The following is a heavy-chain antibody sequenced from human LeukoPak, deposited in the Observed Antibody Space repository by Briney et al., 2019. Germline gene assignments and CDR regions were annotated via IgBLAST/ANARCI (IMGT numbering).Heavy chain of an antibody. CDR3: ARHPGDFTGIVKYYYMDV. CDR2: ISFDGSNK. J-gene: IGHJ6*03. D-gene: IGHD3-16*02. V-gene: IGHV3-30*03. Sequence: GGSLRLSCVASGFTFSSYEMTWVRQAPGKGLEWVSIISFDGSNKYYTDSVKGRFTISRDNSKNTLFLQMNSLRAEDTAVYYCARHPGDFTGIVKYYYMDVWGKGTTVTVSS. CDR1: GFTFSSYE.